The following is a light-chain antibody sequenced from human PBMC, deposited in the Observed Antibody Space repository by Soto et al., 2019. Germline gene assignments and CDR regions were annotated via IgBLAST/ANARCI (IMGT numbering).Light chain of an antibody. CDR3: SSYTSSSIHYV. Sequence: QSVLTQPASVSGSPGQSITISCTGTSSDVGGYNYVSWYQQHPGKAPKLMIYDVSNRPSGVSNRFSGSKSVNTASLTISGLQAEDEADYYCSSYTSSSIHYVFGTGTKVTVL. CDR1: SSDVGGYNY. V-gene: IGLV2-14*01. CDR2: DVS. J-gene: IGLJ1*01.